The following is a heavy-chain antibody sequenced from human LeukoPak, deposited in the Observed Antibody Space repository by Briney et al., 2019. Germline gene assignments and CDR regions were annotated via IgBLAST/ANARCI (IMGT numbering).Heavy chain of an antibody. V-gene: IGHV1-18*04. CDR3: ARGPSNTSGWYIWFDF. D-gene: IGHD6-19*01. J-gene: IGHJ5*01. CDR1: GHTFTNYG. CDR2: ISTYNGDT. Sequence: GASVKVSCTASGHTFTNYGISWVRQAPGQGLEWMGWISTYNGDTKHAQKVQGRLTLTADASTSTAYIELRGLRSDDTAVYYCARGPSNTSGWYIWFDFWGQGTLVTVSS.